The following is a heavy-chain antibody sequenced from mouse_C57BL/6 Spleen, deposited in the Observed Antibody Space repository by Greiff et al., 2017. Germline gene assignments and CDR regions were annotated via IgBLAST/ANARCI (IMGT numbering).Heavy chain of an antibody. CDR1: GYTFTSYW. J-gene: IGHJ2*01. CDR3: ARSRTEEYIDY. Sequence: VQLQQPGAELVKPGASVQLSCKASGYTFTSYWMHWVKQRPGQGLEWIGMIRPNSGSTNYNEKFKSKATLTVDKSSSTAYMQLNRLTSEDTAVYYCARSRTEEYIDYWGQGTTLTVSS. V-gene: IGHV1-64*01. CDR2: IRPNSGST.